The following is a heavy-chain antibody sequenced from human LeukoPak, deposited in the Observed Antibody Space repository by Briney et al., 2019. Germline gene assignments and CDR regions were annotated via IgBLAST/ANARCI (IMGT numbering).Heavy chain of an antibody. J-gene: IGHJ2*01. CDR2: IYVNGIT. CDR3: ARRAYYDSSGYHPTSGYFDL. D-gene: IGHD3-22*01. V-gene: IGHV4-4*08. Sequence: SETLSLTCTVSGGSMSNYYWNWIRQPPGKGLEWIGYIYVNGITNYSPSLRSRGTISIATSKNQFSLRLTSVTAADTAIYYCARRAYYDSSGYHPTSGYFDLWGRSTLVSVS. CDR1: GGSMSNYY.